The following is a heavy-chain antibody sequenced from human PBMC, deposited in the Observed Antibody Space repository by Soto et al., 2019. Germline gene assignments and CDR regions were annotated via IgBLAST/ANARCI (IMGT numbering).Heavy chain of an antibody. CDR1: SFTFSTYE. V-gene: IGHV3-48*03. CDR3: VRYCTTTLCNGVATRTFDY. J-gene: IGHJ4*02. D-gene: IGHD5-12*01. Sequence: PGGSLRLSXAASSFTFSTYEMNWVRQASGKGLEWVSYISSSGYTVYYADSVKGQFTISRDNTRNSLYLQMNSLRDEDTALYYCVRYCTTTLCNGVATRTFDYWGQGTLVTVSS. CDR2: ISSSGYTV.